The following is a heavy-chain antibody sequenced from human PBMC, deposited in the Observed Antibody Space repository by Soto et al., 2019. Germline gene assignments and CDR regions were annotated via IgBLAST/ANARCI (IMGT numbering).Heavy chain of an antibody. CDR1: VFTFSTYA. CDR3: VKEIRIFGVVVFEY. J-gene: IGHJ4*02. Sequence: GGSLRLSCASSVFTFSTYAMTCVRHSPGKWLEWVSAISGSGGDTYYADSVKGRSTISRDNSKSTLYLQMNGLRADDTAVYYCVKEIRIFGVVVFEYWGQGTLGTVSS. CDR2: ISGSGGDT. D-gene: IGHD3-3*01. V-gene: IGHV3-23*01.